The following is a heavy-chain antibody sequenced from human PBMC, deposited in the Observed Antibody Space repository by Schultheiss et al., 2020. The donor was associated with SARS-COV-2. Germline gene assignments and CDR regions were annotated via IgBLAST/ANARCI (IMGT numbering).Heavy chain of an antibody. J-gene: IGHJ5*02. CDR3: ARDRDCSGGSCYSFSWFDP. CDR2: ISSSGSTI. CDR1: GFTFSSYS. Sequence: GESLKISCAASGFTFSSYSMNWVRQAPGKGLEWVSYISSSGSTIYYADSVKGRFTISRDNSKNTLYLQMNSLRAEDTAVYYCARDRDCSGGSCYSFSWFDPWGQGTLVTVSS. V-gene: IGHV3-48*01. D-gene: IGHD2-15*01.